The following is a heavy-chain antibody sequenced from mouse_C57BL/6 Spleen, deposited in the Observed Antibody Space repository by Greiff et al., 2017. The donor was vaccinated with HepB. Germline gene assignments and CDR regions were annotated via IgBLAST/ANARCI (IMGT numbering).Heavy chain of an antibody. CDR3: ATLGYYAMDY. V-gene: IGHV1-19*01. J-gene: IGHJ4*01. CDR1: GYTFTDYY. CDR2: INPYNGGT. D-gene: IGHD4-1*01. Sequence: EVQLQQSGPVLVKPGASVKMSCKASGYTFTDYYMNWVKQSHGKSLEWIGVINPYNGGTSYNQKFKGKATLTVDKSSSTAYMELNSLTSADSAVYYCATLGYYAMDYWGQGTSVTVSS.